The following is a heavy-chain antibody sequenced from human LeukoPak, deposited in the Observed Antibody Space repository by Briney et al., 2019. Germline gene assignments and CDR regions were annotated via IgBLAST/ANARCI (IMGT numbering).Heavy chain of an antibody. D-gene: IGHD3-22*01. CDR1: GYTFTSYY. CDR3: ARGQYYYDSSGYYPIYFAY. V-gene: IGHV1-46*01. CDR2: IDPSGGST. J-gene: IGHJ4*02. Sequence: ASVKVSCKASGYTFTSYYMHWVRQAPGQGLEWMGIIDPSGGSTRYAQKFQGRVTMTRDTSTSTVYMELSSLRSEDTAVYYCARGQYYYDSSGYYPIYFAYWGQGTLVTVSS.